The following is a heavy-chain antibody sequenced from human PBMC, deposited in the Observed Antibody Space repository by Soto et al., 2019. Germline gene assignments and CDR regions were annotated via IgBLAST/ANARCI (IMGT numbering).Heavy chain of an antibody. J-gene: IGHJ4*02. D-gene: IGHD5-18*01. CDR2: IFYLGSS. V-gene: IGHV4-39*01. CDR1: GDSIISSDFY. Sequence: PSETLSLTCTVSGDSIISSDFYWGWVRQPPGKGLEWIGSIFYLGSSYYNPSLKSRVTMSVDTSKNQFSLRLRSVTAADTAVYYCARGGPWIQLWLRHPNPTSYYFDYWGQGTLVTVSS. CDR3: ARGGPWIQLWLRHPNPTSYYFDY.